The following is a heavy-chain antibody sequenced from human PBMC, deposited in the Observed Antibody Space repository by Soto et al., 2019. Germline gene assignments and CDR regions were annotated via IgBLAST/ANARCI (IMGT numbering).Heavy chain of an antibody. Sequence: ASVKVSCKASGYTLTSYDINWVRQATGQGLEWMGWMNPNSGNTGYAQKFQGRVTMTRNTSISTAYMELSSLRSEDTAVYYCASGIAVARDFDYWGQGTLVTVSS. J-gene: IGHJ4*02. CDR1: GYTLTSYD. CDR2: MNPNSGNT. CDR3: ASGIAVARDFDY. D-gene: IGHD6-19*01. V-gene: IGHV1-8*01.